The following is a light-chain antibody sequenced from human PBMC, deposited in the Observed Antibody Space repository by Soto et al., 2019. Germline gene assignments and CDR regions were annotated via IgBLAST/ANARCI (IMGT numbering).Light chain of an antibody. CDR1: QTITRY. Sequence: DIQMTQSPSSLSASVGDRVTITCRANQTITRYLNWYQQKQGTAPKLLIYAASSLQEGVPSRFRGSGSGTDFTLTISNLQPEDFAAYSCQQSFSFPVTFGQGTKLEIK. J-gene: IGKJ2*01. V-gene: IGKV1-39*01. CDR2: AAS. CDR3: QQSFSFPVT.